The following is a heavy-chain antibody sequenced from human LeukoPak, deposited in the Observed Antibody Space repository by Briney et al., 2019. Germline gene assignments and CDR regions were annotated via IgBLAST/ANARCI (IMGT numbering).Heavy chain of an antibody. D-gene: IGHD1-1*01. V-gene: IGHV3-11*01. J-gene: IGHJ4*02. CDR1: GFTFSDCY. CDR3: AKDSSYSTATTSLDH. Sequence: GGSLRLSCAASGFTFSDCYMSWLRQAPGKGLEWVSSVTSSGSAIFYADSVKGRFTISRDNAKNSLYLQMNSLRAEDTALYYCAKDSSYSTATTSLDHWGQGTLVTVSS. CDR2: VTSSGSAI.